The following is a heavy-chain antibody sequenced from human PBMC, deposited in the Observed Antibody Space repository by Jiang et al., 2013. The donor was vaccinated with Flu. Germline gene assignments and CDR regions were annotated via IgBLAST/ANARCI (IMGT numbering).Heavy chain of an antibody. D-gene: IGHD1-26*01. J-gene: IGHJ4*02. CDR2: LHYSGSA. CDR3: ARYRRFADYFDF. Sequence: LLKPSETLSLTCTVPGGSINSDSYFWVWIRQPPGKGLEWIGNLHYSGSAYNNPSLKSRVTISVDTARNQFSLQMRSVTAADTAVYYCARYRRFADYFDFWGQGVLVTVSS. CDR1: GGSINSDSYF. V-gene: IGHV4-39*01.